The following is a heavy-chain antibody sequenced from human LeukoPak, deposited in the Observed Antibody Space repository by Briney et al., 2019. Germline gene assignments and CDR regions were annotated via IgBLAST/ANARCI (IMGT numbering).Heavy chain of an antibody. CDR1: GYTFTGYY. V-gene: IGHV1-2*02. D-gene: IGHD5-12*01. CDR2: IDPKSGGT. CDR3: ARMLNGAYDV. J-gene: IGHJ4*02. Sequence: ASVKVSCKASGYTFTGYYMHWVRQAPGQGLEWMGWIDPKSGGTDYAQKFQGRVTMTRDTSFSTAYMEVSRLRSDDTAVYYCARMLNGAYDVWGQGTLVTVSS.